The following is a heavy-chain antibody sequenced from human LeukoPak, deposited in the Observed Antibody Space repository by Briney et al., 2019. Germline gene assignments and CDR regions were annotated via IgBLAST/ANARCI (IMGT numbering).Heavy chain of an antibody. D-gene: IGHD3-22*01. V-gene: IGHV1-2*06. CDR1: GYTFTGYY. CDR2: INPNSGGT. J-gene: IGHJ4*02. CDR3: ARDGLYYDSPFDY. Sequence: ASVKVSCKASGYTFTGYYMHWVRQAPGQGLEWMGRINPNSGGTSYAQKFQGRVTMTRDTSISTAYMELSRLRSDDTAVYYCARDGLYYDSPFDYWGQGTLVTVSS.